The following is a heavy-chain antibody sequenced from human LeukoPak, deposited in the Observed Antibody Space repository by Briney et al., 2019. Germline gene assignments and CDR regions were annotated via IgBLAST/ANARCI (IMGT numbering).Heavy chain of an antibody. J-gene: IGHJ4*02. V-gene: IGHV4-59*01. CDR2: IYYSGST. D-gene: IGHD2-2*01. CDR3: ARGGYQLLVY. Sequence: PSETLSLTCTVSGGSISSYYWSWIRQPPGKGLEWIGYIYYSGSTNYNPSLKSRVTISVDTSKNQFSLKLSSVTAADTAVYYCARGGYQLLVYWGQGTLVTVSS. CDR1: GGSISSYY.